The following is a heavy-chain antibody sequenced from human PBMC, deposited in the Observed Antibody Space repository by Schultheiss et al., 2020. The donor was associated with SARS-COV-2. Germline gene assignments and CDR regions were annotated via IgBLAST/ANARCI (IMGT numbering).Heavy chain of an antibody. D-gene: IGHD4-17*01. J-gene: IGHJ4*02. CDR1: GFTFGDYA. CDR3: ARDYHIYGLYYFDY. Sequence: GGSLRLSCTASGFTFGDYAMSWVRQAPGKGLEWVANIKQDGSEKYYVDSVKGRFTISRDNSKNTLYLQMNSLRAEDTAVYYCARDYHIYGLYYFDYWGQGTLVTVSS. CDR2: IKQDGSEK. V-gene: IGHV3-7*01.